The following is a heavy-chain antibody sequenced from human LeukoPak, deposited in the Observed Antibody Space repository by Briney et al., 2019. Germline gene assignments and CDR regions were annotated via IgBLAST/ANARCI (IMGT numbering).Heavy chain of an antibody. D-gene: IGHD4-11*01. CDR3: ARDDHSNHDSAD. Sequence: MPSETLSLTCTVSGYSISSGFYWAWIRQPPGKGPEWIGNIVPVHGGNTKYSSSLKGRVTISADTSKNQFSLRLNSVTAADTAVYYCARDDHSNHDSADWGQGTPVTVSS. CDR2: IVPVHGGNT. J-gene: IGHJ4*02. CDR1: GYSISSGFY. V-gene: IGHV4-38-2*02.